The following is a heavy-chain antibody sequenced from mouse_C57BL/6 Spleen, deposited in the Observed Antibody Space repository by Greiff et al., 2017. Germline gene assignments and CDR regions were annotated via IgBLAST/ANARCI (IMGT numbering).Heavy chain of an antibody. Sequence: EVHLVESGGGLVQPGGSMKLSCVASGFTFSNYWMNWVRQSPEKGLEWVAQIRLKSDNYATNYAESVKGRLTISRYDSNSRVYLQMHNLRAEDTGIYYCTAGSSCYFDVWGTGTTVTVSS. V-gene: IGHV6-3*01. CDR3: TAGSSCYFDV. CDR2: IRLKSDNYAT. D-gene: IGHD1-1*01. J-gene: IGHJ1*03. CDR1: GFTFSNYW.